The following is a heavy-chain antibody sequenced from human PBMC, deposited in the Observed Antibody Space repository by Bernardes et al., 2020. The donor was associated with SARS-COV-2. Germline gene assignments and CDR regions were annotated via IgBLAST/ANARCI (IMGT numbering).Heavy chain of an antibody. Sequence: SETLSLTCTVSGGSMSYYYWSWIRQSPGKGLEWIGYVYYSGTTNYNPSLRSRVTMSVDTSKTHFSLKLSSVTAADTAVYYCAREKSIVRPYGIDVWGQGTTVTVSS. CDR2: VYYSGTT. CDR1: GGSMSYYY. J-gene: IGHJ6*02. D-gene: IGHD1-26*01. CDR3: AREKSIVRPYGIDV. V-gene: IGHV4-59*12.